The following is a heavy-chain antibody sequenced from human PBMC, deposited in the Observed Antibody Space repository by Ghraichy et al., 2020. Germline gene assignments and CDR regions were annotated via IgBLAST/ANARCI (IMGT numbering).Heavy chain of an antibody. D-gene: IGHD3-16*02. CDR1: GFTFDDYG. CDR3: ARGSLYDYWYFDL. Sequence: GGSLRLSCAASGFTFDDYGMSWVRQAPGKGLEWVSGINWNGGSTGYADSVKGRFTISRDNAKNSLYLQMNSLRAEDTALYHCARGSLYDYWYFDLWGRGTLVTVSS. V-gene: IGHV3-20*01. CDR2: INWNGGST. J-gene: IGHJ2*01.